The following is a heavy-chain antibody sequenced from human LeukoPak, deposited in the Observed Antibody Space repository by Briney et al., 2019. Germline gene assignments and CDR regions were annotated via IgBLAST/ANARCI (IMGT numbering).Heavy chain of an antibody. CDR1: GYTFSSYS. D-gene: IGHD3-22*01. V-gene: IGHV3-21*01. CDR3: VRLRRNSDTSGFYYYYDF. CDR2: ISDRSNYI. J-gene: IGHJ4*02. Sequence: GGSLRLSCAASGYTFSSYSINWVRQAPGKGLEWVSAISDRSNYIYYAASVRGRFRISRDDARDSLYLQMNSLRAEDTAVYYCVRLRRNSDTSGFYYYYDFWGQGTLVTVSS.